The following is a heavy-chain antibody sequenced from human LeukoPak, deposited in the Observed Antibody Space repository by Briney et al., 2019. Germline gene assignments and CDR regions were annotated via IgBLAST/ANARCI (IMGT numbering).Heavy chain of an antibody. D-gene: IGHD5-18*01. Sequence: GASVKVSCKASGYTFTNYALNWVRQAPGQGLEWMGWINTNTGNPTYAQGFTGRFVFSLDTSVSTAYLQISSLQPEDTAVYYCARVGYTYGMDVWGRGTTVTVSS. J-gene: IGHJ6*02. CDR3: ARVGYTYGMDV. V-gene: IGHV7-4-1*02. CDR2: INTNTGNP. CDR1: GYTFTNYA.